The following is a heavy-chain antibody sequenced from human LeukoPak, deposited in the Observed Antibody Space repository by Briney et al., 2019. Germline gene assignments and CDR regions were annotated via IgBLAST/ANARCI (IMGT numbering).Heavy chain of an antibody. CDR2: IYYSGST. D-gene: IGHD2-21*02. J-gene: IGHJ3*02. Sequence: SETLSLTCTVSGGSISSYYWSWIRQPPGKGLEWIGYIYYSGSTNYNPSLKSRVTISVDTSKNQFSLKLSSVTAADTAVYYCARCGGDYYSDAFDIWGQGTMVTVSS. CDR1: GGSISSYY. CDR3: ARCGGDYYSDAFDI. V-gene: IGHV4-59*01.